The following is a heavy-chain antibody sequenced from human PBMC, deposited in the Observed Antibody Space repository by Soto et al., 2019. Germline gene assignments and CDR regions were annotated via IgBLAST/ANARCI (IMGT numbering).Heavy chain of an antibody. CDR3: ARDKDSSARPRAEFDY. CDR1: GYMFTSYF. V-gene: IGHV1-46*01. CDR2: INPSDGTT. D-gene: IGHD6-19*01. Sequence: QGHLVQSGAEVKRPGASVRVSCESSGYMFTSYFIHWVRQAPGRGLEWVGFINPSDGTTTYAQKFQARITRTRDTSTTTVDMELRSLRSEDTAVYYCARDKDSSARPRAEFDYWGQGTLITVSS. J-gene: IGHJ4*02.